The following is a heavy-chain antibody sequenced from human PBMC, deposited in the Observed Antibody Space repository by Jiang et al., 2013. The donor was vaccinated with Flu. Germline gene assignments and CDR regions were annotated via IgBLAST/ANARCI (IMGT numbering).Heavy chain of an antibody. J-gene: IGHJ3*01. CDR1: GGTFSTDV. CDR2: IIPILGQV. V-gene: IGHV1-69*11. Sequence: SGAEVKKPGSSVKVSCKASGGTFSTDVLNWVRQAPGQGLEWMGRIIPILGQVNYAQKFQARVTITADESTGTAYMELSSLRSEDKAVYFCARYCSGGSCYSNDAFDLWAKGQWSPSLQ. D-gene: IGHD2-15*01. CDR3: ARYCSGGSCYSNDAFDL.